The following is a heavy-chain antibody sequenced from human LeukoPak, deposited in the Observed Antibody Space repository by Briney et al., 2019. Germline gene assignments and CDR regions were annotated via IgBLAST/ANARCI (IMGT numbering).Heavy chain of an antibody. J-gene: IGHJ4*02. D-gene: IGHD4-17*01. CDR1: GFTFGSYA. Sequence: GGSLRLSCAASGFTFGSYAMSWVRQAPGKGLEWVSGIGGSGVGTYYADSVKGRFTISRDNSKNTLYLQMNSLRAEDTAVYYCAKADYGDYVRFPDWGQGTLVTVSS. V-gene: IGHV3-23*01. CDR3: AKADYGDYVRFPD. CDR2: IGGSGVGT.